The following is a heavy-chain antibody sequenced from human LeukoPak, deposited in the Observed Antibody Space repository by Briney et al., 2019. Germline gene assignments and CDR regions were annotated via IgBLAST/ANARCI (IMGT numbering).Heavy chain of an antibody. V-gene: IGHV3-9*01. CDR3: AKDKVARAAGWFDP. CDR1: GFTFDDYA. Sequence: PGGSLRLSCAASGFTFDDYAMHWVRQAPGKGLEWVSGISWNSGSIGYADSVKGRFTISRDNAKNSLYLQMNSLRAEDTALYYCAKDKVARAAGWFDPWGQGTLVTVSS. D-gene: IGHD2-15*01. CDR2: ISWNSGSI. J-gene: IGHJ5*02.